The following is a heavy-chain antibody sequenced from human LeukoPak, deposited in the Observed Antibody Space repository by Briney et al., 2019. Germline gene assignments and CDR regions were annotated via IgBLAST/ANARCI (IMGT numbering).Heavy chain of an antibody. CDR3: AKDFVRAAGYCSSTSCYTLD. Sequence: GGSLRLSCAASGFTVSSNGMHWVRQAPGKGLEWVAVIWYDGSNKYYADSVKGRFTISRDNSKNTLYLQMNSLRAEDTAVYYCAKDFVRAAGYCSSTSCYTLDWGQGTLVTVSS. J-gene: IGHJ4*02. V-gene: IGHV3-33*06. CDR1: GFTVSSNG. CDR2: IWYDGSNK. D-gene: IGHD2-2*02.